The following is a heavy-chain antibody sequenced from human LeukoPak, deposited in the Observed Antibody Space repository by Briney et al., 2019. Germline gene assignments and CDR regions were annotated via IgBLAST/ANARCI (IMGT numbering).Heavy chain of an antibody. V-gene: IGHV3-74*01. D-gene: IGHD4/OR15-4a*01. CDR3: ARRAGAYSHPYDY. Sequence: GGSLRLSCAASTSTGLVWMDWVRKSPGKGLVWVSRISSDGTGANYADSVKGRFTISRDNAKNTLYLQMNSLRAEDTAVYYCARRAGAYSHPYDYWGQGTLVTVSS. CDR1: TSTGLVW. J-gene: IGHJ4*02. CDR2: ISSDGTGA.